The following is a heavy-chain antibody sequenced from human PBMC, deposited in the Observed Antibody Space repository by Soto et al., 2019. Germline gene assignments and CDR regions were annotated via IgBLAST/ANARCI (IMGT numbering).Heavy chain of an antibody. D-gene: IGHD6-6*01. CDR3: AHSKYSRSSFDY. Sequence: SGPTLVNPTQTLTLTCTFSGFSLSTSDVGVGWIRQPPGKALEWLAIIYWDDDKRYSPSLKSRLTITKDTSKNQVVLTVTNMDPVNTATYYCAHSKYSRSSFDYWGQGTLVTVSS. V-gene: IGHV2-5*02. CDR2: IYWDDDK. CDR1: GFSLSTSDVG. J-gene: IGHJ4*02.